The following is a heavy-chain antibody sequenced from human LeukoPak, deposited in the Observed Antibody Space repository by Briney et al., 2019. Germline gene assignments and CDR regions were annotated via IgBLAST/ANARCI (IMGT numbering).Heavy chain of an antibody. Sequence: TGGSLRLSCATSGLTFNNAWMSWFRQAPGKGLEWVGRIKSKVDGGTSDYAAPVQGRFTISRDDSKNTLYLQMNSLKIEDTAVYYCATDPGEWEPIWGQGTMVTVSS. CDR1: GLTFNNAW. CDR2: IKSKVDGGTS. J-gene: IGHJ3*02. D-gene: IGHD1-26*01. CDR3: ATDPGEWEPI. V-gene: IGHV3-15*01.